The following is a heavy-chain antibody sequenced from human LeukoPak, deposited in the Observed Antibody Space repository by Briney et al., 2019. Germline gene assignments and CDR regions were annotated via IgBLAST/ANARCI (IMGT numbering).Heavy chain of an antibody. CDR2: ISYDGSNK. J-gene: IGHJ4*02. CDR1: GFTFGSYG. CDR3: GHRLREIFGVVDY. D-gene: IGHD3-3*01. V-gene: IGHV3-30*03. Sequence: PGGSLRLSCAASGFTFGSYGMHWVRQAPGKGLEWVAVISYDGSNKYYADSVKGRFTISRDNSKNTLYLQMNSLRAEDTAVYYCGHRLREIFGVVDYWGQGTLVTVSS.